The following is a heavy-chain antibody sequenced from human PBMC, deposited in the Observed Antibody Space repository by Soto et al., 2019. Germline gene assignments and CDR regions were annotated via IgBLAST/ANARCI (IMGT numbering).Heavy chain of an antibody. Sequence: QITLKESGPTLVKHTQTLTLTCTFSGFSLTTRGVGVGWIRQPPGKALEWLALIYWDDDKRYNPSLKSRLTITKDTSKNQVVLTMTNMDPVDTATYYCARTAITIFGVAKNWFDPWGQGTLVTVSS. CDR2: IYWDDDK. V-gene: IGHV2-5*02. J-gene: IGHJ5*02. CDR3: ARTAITIFGVAKNWFDP. D-gene: IGHD3-3*01. CDR1: GFSLTTRGVG.